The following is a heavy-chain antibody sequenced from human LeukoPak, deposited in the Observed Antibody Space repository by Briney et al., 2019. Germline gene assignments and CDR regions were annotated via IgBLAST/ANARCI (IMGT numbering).Heavy chain of an antibody. J-gene: IGHJ4*02. D-gene: IGHD3-22*01. CDR1: GFTFSSHA. V-gene: IGHV3-23*01. Sequence: GGSLRLSCAASGFTFSSHAMRWVRQAPGKGLVWVSGINSDGSSAYYADPVRGRFTIFRDNSKSDLLLQMNSLRAKDTAIYYCAKECYDRSGYCFDYWGQGALVAVSS. CDR3: AKECYDRSGYCFDY. CDR2: INSDGSSA.